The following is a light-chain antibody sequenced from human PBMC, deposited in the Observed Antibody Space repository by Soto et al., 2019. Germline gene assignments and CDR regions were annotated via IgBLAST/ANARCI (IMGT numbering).Light chain of an antibody. CDR3: QQYGSSGT. J-gene: IGKJ1*01. V-gene: IGKV3-20*01. CDR1: QSVSTF. Sequence: EIVLTQSPATLSLSPGERAILSCRASQSVSTFLAWFQQKPGQAPRLLIYGASSRATGIPDRFSGSGSGTDFTLTISRLEPEDFAVYYCQQYGSSGTFGQGTKVDI. CDR2: GAS.